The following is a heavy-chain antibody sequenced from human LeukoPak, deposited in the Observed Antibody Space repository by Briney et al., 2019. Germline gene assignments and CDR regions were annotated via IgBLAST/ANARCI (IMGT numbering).Heavy chain of an antibody. D-gene: IGHD3-10*01. CDR1: GFTFSSYA. V-gene: IGHV3-30*04. J-gene: IGHJ4*02. CDR2: ISYDGSNK. CDR3: ARDGGAYFDY. Sequence: QPGGSLRLSCAASGFTFSSYAMHWVRQAPDKGLEWVAVISYDGSNKYYADSVKGRFTISRDNSKNTLYLQMNSLRAEDTAVYYCARDGGAYFDYWGQGTLVTVSS.